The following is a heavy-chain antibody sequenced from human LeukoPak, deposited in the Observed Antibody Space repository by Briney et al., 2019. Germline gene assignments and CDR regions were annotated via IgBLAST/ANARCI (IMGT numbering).Heavy chain of an antibody. Sequence: GGSLRPSCAASGFTFSSYAMSWVRQAPGKGLEWVSAISGGGGTTYYADSVKGRFTISRDNSKNTLYLQMNSLRAADTAVYYCAKTLYNYGYVPFDYWGQGTLVTVSS. V-gene: IGHV3-23*01. J-gene: IGHJ4*02. D-gene: IGHD5-18*01. CDR1: GFTFSSYA. CDR2: ISGGGGTT. CDR3: AKTLYNYGYVPFDY.